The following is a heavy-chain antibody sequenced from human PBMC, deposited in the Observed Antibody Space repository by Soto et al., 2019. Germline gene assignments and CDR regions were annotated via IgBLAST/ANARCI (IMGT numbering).Heavy chain of an antibody. Sequence: ASVKVSCKTSGYTFTSYDIHWLRQATGQGLEWMGWMNPNNGYTDYAQKFQGRVTMTRDTSLSTDYMELSSLTSDDTAVYYCARGRGWRDYWGQGTLVTVSS. CDR3: ARGRGWRDY. V-gene: IGHV1-8*01. J-gene: IGHJ4*02. CDR1: GYTFTSYD. D-gene: IGHD6-19*01. CDR2: MNPNNGYT.